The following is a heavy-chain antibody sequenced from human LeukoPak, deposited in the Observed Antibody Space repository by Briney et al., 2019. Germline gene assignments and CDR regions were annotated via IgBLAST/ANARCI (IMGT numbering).Heavy chain of an antibody. J-gene: IGHJ4*02. D-gene: IGHD3-22*01. CDR2: IYSGGST. CDR3: ARDSSGYPSSFDY. V-gene: IGHV3-53*04. Sequence: GGSLRLSCAASGFTVSSNYMSWVRQAPGKGLEWVSVIYSGGSTYYADSVKGRFTISRHNSKNTLYLQMNSLRAEDTAVYYCARDSSGYPSSFDYWGQGTLVTVSS. CDR1: GFTVSSNY.